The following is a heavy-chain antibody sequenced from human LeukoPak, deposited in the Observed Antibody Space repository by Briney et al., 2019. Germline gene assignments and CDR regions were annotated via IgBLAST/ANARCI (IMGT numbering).Heavy chain of an antibody. V-gene: IGHV1-69*13. J-gene: IGHJ4*02. Sequence: SVKVSCKASGGTFSSYPISWVRQAPGQGLEWMGGIIPIFGRTNYAQKFQGRVTITADESTSTAYMELSSLRSEDTAVYYCARDGVVFSSYGQQSIDYWGQGTLVTVSS. CDR1: GGTFSSYP. CDR3: ARDGVVFSSYGQQSIDY. D-gene: IGHD5-18*01. CDR2: IIPIFGRT.